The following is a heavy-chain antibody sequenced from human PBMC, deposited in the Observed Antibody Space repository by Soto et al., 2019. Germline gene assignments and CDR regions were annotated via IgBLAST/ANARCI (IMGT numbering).Heavy chain of an antibody. V-gene: IGHV3-33*01. J-gene: IGHJ4*01. CDR2: IWYDGSNT. CDR1: GFFLRDFG. D-gene: IGHD6-19*01. CDR3: AIAMAGKRHPFDY. Sequence: PGGSLRLSCVASGFFLRDFGMHWVRQAPGKGLEWVSVIWYDGSNTYQGESVKGRFTMSRDISKNTLYLQMDSLRPEDTAVYYCAIAMAGKRHPFDYWGHGTLVIVSS.